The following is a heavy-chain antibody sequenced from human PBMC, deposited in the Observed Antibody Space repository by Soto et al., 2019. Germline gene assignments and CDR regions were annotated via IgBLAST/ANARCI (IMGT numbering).Heavy chain of an antibody. V-gene: IGHV1-69*08. Sequence: QVQLVQSGAEVKKPGSSVKVSCKASGGTFSSYTISWVRQAPGQGLEWMGRIIPILGIANYAQKFQGRVRITADKSTRTAYMELSSLRSEDTAVYYCARDRYYDILTGYYPGYYGMDVWGQGTTVTVSS. CDR3: ARDRYYDILTGYYPGYYGMDV. J-gene: IGHJ6*02. D-gene: IGHD3-9*01. CDR1: GGTFSSYT. CDR2: IIPILGIA.